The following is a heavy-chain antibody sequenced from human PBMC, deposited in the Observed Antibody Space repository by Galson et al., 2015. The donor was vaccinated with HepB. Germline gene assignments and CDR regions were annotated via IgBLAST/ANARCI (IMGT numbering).Heavy chain of an antibody. CDR1: GFTFSSYA. Sequence: LRLSCAASGFTFSSYAMSWVRQAPGKGLEWVSAISGSGGSTYYADSVKGRFTISRDNSKNTLYLQMNSLRAEDTAVYYCAKDPLVGSGWSYFDYWGQGTLVTVSS. D-gene: IGHD6-19*01. CDR3: AKDPLVGSGWSYFDY. V-gene: IGHV3-23*01. CDR2: ISGSGGST. J-gene: IGHJ4*02.